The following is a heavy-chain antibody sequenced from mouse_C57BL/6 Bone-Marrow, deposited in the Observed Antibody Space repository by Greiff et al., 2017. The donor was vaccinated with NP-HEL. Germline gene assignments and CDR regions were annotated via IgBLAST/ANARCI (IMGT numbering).Heavy chain of an antibody. CDR2: ISNLAYSI. J-gene: IGHJ3*01. CDR3: ARPYYGSSFAWFAY. Sequence: EVQGVESGGGLVQPGGSLKLSCAASGFTFSDYGMAWVRQAPRKGPEWVAFISNLAYSIYYADTVTGRFTISRENAKNTLYLEMSSLRSEDTAMYYCARPYYGSSFAWFAYWGQGTLVTVSA. V-gene: IGHV5-15*01. D-gene: IGHD1-1*01. CDR1: GFTFSDYG.